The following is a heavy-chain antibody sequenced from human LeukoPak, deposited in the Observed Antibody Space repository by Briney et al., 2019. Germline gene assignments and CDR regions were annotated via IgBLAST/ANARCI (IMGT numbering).Heavy chain of an antibody. V-gene: IGHV4-59*01. CDR3: ARCWGDFGSGPGVWYFDL. D-gene: IGHD3-3*01. Sequence: PSETLSLTCTVSGGSISSYYWSWVRQPPGKGLEWIGYIYYSGSTNYNPSLKSRVTISVDTSKNQFSLKLSSVTAADTAAYYSARCWGDFGSGPGVWYFDLSGRGTLVTVSS. CDR1: GGSISSYY. J-gene: IGHJ2*01. CDR2: IYYSGST.